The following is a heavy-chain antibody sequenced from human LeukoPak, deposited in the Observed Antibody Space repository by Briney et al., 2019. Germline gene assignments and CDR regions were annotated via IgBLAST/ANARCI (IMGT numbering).Heavy chain of an antibody. V-gene: IGHV1-24*01. Sequence: GASVKVSCKVFGYTLTELSMHWVRQAPGKGLEWMGGFDPEDGETIYAQKFQGRVTMTEDTSTDTAYMELSSLRSEDTAVYYCATVWRAVVAATRLYYYYYGMDVWGQGTTVTVSS. D-gene: IGHD2-15*01. CDR3: ATVWRAVVAATRLYYYYYGMDV. J-gene: IGHJ6*02. CDR1: GYTLTELS. CDR2: FDPEDGET.